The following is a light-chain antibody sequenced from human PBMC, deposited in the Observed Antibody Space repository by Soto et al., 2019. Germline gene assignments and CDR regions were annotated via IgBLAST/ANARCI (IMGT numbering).Light chain of an antibody. J-gene: IGKJ5*01. CDR1: QSVSSN. V-gene: IGKV3-15*01. CDR3: QRYNAWPIT. Sequence: EIVMTQSPATLSVSPGDRATLSYRAGQSVSSNLAWYQQKPGQAPRLLIYGASTRATGIPARFSGSGSGIEFTLTISSLQSEDFAVYYCQRYNAWPITFGQGTRLDIK. CDR2: GAS.